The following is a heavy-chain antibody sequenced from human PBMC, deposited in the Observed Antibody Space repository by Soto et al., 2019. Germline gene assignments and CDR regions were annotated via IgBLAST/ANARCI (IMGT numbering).Heavy chain of an antibody. D-gene: IGHD2-21*01. CDR2: ISSSSSYI. Sequence: GXLRLSWAASGFTLSSYSMNWVLQAPGKGLEWVSSISSSSSYIYYADSVKGRFTISRDNAKNSLYLQMNSLRAEDTAVYYCARAIWTGSPTSPLWYWGQGTLVTVYS. CDR1: GFTLSSYS. V-gene: IGHV3-21*01. J-gene: IGHJ4*02. CDR3: ARAIWTGSPTSPLWY.